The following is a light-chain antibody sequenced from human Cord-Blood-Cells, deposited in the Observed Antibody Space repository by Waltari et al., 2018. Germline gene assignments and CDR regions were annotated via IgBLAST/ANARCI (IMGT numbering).Light chain of an antibody. CDR3: CSYAGSSTWV. CDR1: SSDVGRYNL. Sequence: QSALTQPAAVSGSPGQSTTISCTGTSSDVGRYNLVSWYQQHPGKAPKLLFYEGSKRPSGVSNRFSGFKSGNTASLTISGLQAEDEADDYCCSYAGSSTWVFGGGTKLTGL. J-gene: IGLJ3*02. V-gene: IGLV2-23*01. CDR2: EGS.